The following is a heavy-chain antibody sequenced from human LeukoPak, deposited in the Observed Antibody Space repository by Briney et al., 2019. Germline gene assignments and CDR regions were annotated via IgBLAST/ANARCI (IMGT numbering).Heavy chain of an antibody. CDR3: AKASLRYYYDSSGYYYDY. Sequence: GGSLRLSCAASGFTFSSYGMHWVRQAPGKGLEWVAVISYDGSNKYYADSVKDRFTISRDNSKNTLYLQMNSLRAEDTAVYYCAKASLRYYYDSSGYYYDYWGQGTLVTVSS. CDR1: GFTFSSYG. D-gene: IGHD3-22*01. V-gene: IGHV3-30*18. J-gene: IGHJ4*02. CDR2: ISYDGSNK.